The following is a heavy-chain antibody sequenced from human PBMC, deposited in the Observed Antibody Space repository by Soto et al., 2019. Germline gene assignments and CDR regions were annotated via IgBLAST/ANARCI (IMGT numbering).Heavy chain of an antibody. CDR3: EREDGIAAETSDFDY. CDR2: INGRSNYK. V-gene: IGHV3-21*01. CDR1: GFMLSTYV. D-gene: IGHD6-25*01. J-gene: IGHJ4*01. Sequence: PGGSLRLSCATSGFMLSTYVMNWVRQAPGKGLEWVSSINGRSNYKYYANSVRGRFTISRDNAKNSLFLQMSSLTAEDTAVYYCEREDGIAAETSDFDYWGHGTLVTVSS.